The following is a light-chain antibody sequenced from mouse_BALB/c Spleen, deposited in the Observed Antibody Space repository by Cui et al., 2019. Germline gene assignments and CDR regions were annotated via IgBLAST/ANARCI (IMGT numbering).Light chain of an antibody. J-gene: IGKJ5*01. Sequence: EPTVTQSPASLSMALGEKVTIRRITSTDIDDDMNWYQQKPGEPPKLLILEGNTRRPRVRSRFSSSGYGTDFVCTIENMLSEDVADYYCVQSDNLLTFGAGTKLELK. CDR3: VQSDNLLT. V-gene: IGKV17-121*01. CDR2: EGN. CDR1: TDIDDD.